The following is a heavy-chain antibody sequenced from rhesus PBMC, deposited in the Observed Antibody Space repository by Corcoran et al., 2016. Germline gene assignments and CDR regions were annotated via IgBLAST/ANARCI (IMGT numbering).Heavy chain of an antibody. Sequence: EVQLVESGGGLAKPGGSLRLSCAASGFTFSSYWMNWVRQAPGKGLEWVSAINSGGGNTYYADSVKGRFTISRDNSKNTLSLQMNSLRAEDTAVYSCAKDRGYSWNNGGLDSWGQGVVVTVSS. V-gene: IGHV3S25*01. CDR1: GFTFSSYW. J-gene: IGHJ6*01. CDR3: AKDRGYSWNNGGLDS. D-gene: IGHD1-20*01. CDR2: INSGGGNT.